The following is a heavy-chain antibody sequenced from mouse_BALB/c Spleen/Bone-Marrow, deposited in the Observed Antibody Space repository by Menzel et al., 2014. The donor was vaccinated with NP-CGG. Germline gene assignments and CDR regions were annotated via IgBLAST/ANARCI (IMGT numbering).Heavy chain of an antibody. CDR3: ARDIGLRLRFAY. V-gene: IGHV7-3*02. D-gene: IGHD1-2*01. Sequence: DVHLVESGGGLVQPGGSLRLSCATSGFTFTDYYMSWVHQPPGKALEWLGFIRNKANGYTTEYSASVKGRFTISRDNSQSILYLQMNTLRAEDSATYYCARDIGLRLRFAYWGQGTLVTVSA. CDR2: IRNKANGYTT. J-gene: IGHJ3*01. CDR1: GFTFTDYY.